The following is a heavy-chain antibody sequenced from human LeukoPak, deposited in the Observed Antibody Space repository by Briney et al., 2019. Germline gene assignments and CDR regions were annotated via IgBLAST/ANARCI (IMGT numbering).Heavy chain of an antibody. V-gene: IGHV3-7*01. CDR2: IKKGGSEK. CDR3: ARDLSGVTGYTYGRGIDY. J-gene: IGHJ4*02. D-gene: IGHD5-18*01. Sequence: GGTLRLSCVASGFTFSSYWMSWVRQAPGKGLEWVANIKKGGSEKYYVDSVKGRFTISRDNAKTSLYLQMNSLRVDDTAFYYCARDLSGVTGYTYGRGIDYWGQGTLVTVSS. CDR1: GFTFSSYW.